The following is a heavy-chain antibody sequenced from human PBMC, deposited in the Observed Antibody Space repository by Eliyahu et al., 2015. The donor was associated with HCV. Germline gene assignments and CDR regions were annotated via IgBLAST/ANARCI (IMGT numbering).Heavy chain of an antibody. D-gene: IGHD3-9*01. CDR2: ITSSSSYK. CDR3: ARGSNYDVLIGYSPIDY. Sequence: EVQLVESGGGLVKAGGSLRLSCAASGFTFNSYCMXWVRPGPGKGGGWGSSITSSSSYKYYAKSLKGRFTISRDNAKDSLYLEISSVRAEDTAVYYCARGSNYDVLIGYSPIDYWGQGTLVTVSS. V-gene: IGHV3-21*01. CDR1: GFTFNSYC. J-gene: IGHJ4*02.